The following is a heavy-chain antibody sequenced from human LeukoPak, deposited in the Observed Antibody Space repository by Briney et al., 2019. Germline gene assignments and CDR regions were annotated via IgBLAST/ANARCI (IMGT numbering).Heavy chain of an antibody. Sequence: PSETLSLTCTVSGYSISSGYYWSWIRQPPGKGLEWIGYIYYSGSTNYNPSLKSRVTISVDTSKNQFSLKLSSVTAADTAVYYCARLLTSDGSWDPWGQGTLVTVSS. V-gene: IGHV4-59*08. CDR3: ARLLTSDGSWDP. CDR2: IYYSGST. CDR1: GYSISSGYY. D-gene: IGHD6-13*01. J-gene: IGHJ5*02.